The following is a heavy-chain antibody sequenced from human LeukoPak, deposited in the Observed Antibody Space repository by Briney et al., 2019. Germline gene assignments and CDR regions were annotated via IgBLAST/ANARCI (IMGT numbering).Heavy chain of an antibody. J-gene: IGHJ4*02. D-gene: IGHD3-10*01. CDR2: IYSDGSST. CDR1: GFTFSSYW. CDR3: ARDRSSLGLWFGELRN. V-gene: IGHV3-74*01. Sequence: GGSLRLSCAASGFTFSSYWMHWVRQAAGKGLVWVSRIYSDGSSTNYADSVKGRFTISRDNAKNTLYLQMNSLRAEDTAVYYCARDRSSLGLWFGELRNWGQGTLVTVSS.